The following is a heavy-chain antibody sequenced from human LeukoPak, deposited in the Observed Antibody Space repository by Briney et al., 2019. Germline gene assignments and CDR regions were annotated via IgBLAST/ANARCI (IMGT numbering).Heavy chain of an antibody. D-gene: IGHD4-17*01. CDR1: GLTISRYW. Sequence: GGSLRLSCAASGLTISRYWMSWVRQAPGKGLEWVANINQDASEEYYVDSVKGRFTISRDNAKNSLYLQMNRLRAEDTAVYYCARDRPVYGESNWGQGTLVTVSS. V-gene: IGHV3-7*03. J-gene: IGHJ4*02. CDR3: ARDRPVYGESN. CDR2: INQDASEE.